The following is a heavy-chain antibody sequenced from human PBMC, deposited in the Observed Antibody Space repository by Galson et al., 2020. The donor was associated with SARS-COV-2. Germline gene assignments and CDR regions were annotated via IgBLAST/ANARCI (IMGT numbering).Heavy chain of an antibody. V-gene: IGHV4-4*02. D-gene: IGHD3-16*01. CDR2: VHSDGRN. CDR1: GVSVNNNYW. CDR3: ASNRDWGAFFDR. Sequence: SETLSLTCTVSGVSVNNNYWWTWVRQSPGMAPEWIGEVHSDGRNYYNPSLATRATVSLDKANSQFSLSLNSVTAADTAIYYCASNRDWGAFFDRWGQGILITVSS. J-gene: IGHJ4*02.